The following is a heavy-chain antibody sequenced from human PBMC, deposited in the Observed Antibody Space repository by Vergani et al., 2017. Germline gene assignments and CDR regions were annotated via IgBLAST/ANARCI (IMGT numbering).Heavy chain of an antibody. CDR2: ISGSGLSE. CDR3: AKQYFVTGNYLFDY. J-gene: IGHJ4*02. Sequence: EVQLLESGGGLVQPGGSLRLTCAASEFTFSNYAMNWVRQAPGKGLEGVSGISGSGLSEYYTDSVKGRFTISRDNSKNMLFLQMNNLRTEDTAIYYCAKQYFVTGNYLFDYWGQGTLVTVSS. V-gene: IGHV3-23*01. CDR1: EFTFSNYA. D-gene: IGHD3-9*01.